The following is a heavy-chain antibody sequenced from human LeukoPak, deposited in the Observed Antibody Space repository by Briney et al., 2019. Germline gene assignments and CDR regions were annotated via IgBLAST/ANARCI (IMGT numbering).Heavy chain of an antibody. V-gene: IGHV4-59*05. D-gene: IGHD2-21*02. J-gene: IGHJ4*02. Sequence: SETLSLTCTVSGGSISSYYWSWIRQPPGKGLEWIGSIYYSGITYYNPSLQSRVTISVDTSKNQFSLKLSSVTAADTAVYYCAGILVVTATDYFQYWGQGILVPVSS. CDR1: GGSISSYY. CDR3: AGILVVTATDYFQY. CDR2: IYYSGIT.